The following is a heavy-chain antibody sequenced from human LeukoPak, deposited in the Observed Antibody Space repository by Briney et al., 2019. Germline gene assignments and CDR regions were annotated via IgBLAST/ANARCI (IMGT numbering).Heavy chain of an antibody. Sequence: SETLSLTCTVSGGSITNYYWSWIRQPPGKGLECIGYIYYSGSINYNPSLKSRVTISLHTSKNQFSLKLNSVTAADTAVYYCARGVPYGPSYEFFDYWGQGTLVTVSS. CDR3: ARGVPYGPSYEFFDY. J-gene: IGHJ4*02. CDR1: GGSITNYY. D-gene: IGHD3-10*01. CDR2: IYYSGSI. V-gene: IGHV4-59*01.